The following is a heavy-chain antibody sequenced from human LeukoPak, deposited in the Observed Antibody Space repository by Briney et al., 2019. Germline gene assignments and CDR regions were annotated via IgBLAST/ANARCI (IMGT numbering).Heavy chain of an antibody. Sequence: PGGSLRLSCAATEFTFSSYAMHWVRQAPGKGLEWVSAISYDETNKFYADSVKGRFTISRDNAKNSLYLQMNSLRAEDTAVYYCARAGAGYYYYYGMDVWGQGTTVTVSS. CDR3: ARAGAGYYYYYGMDV. J-gene: IGHJ6*02. CDR2: ISYDETNK. V-gene: IGHV3-30-3*01. CDR1: EFTFSSYA.